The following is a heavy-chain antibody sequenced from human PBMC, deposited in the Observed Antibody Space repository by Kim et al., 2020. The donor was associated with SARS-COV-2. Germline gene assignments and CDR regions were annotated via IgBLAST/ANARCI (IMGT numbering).Heavy chain of an antibody. CDR3: AREGGHWFGELPLY. CDR1: GFTFSSYG. Sequence: GGSLRLSCAASGFTFSSYGMHWVRQAPGKGLEWVAVIWYDGSNKYYADSVKGRFTISRDNSKNTLYLQMNSLRAEDTAVYYCAREGGHWFGELPLYWGQGTLVTVSS. D-gene: IGHD3-10*01. J-gene: IGHJ4*02. V-gene: IGHV3-33*01. CDR2: IWYDGSNK.